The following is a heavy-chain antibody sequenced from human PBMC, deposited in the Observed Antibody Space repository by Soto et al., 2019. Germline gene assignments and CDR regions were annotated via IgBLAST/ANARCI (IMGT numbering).Heavy chain of an antibody. CDR1: GGTFSSHA. V-gene: IGHV1-69*01. D-gene: IGHD2-15*01. J-gene: IGHJ6*02. CDR3: ARLVCSGGSCLRGYYYGMDV. Sequence: QVQLVQSGAEVKKPGSSVKVSCKASGGTFSSHAISWVRQAPGQGLEWMGGIIPIFGTANYAQKFQGRVTITADESTSTAYMELSSLRSEDTAVYYCARLVCSGGSCLRGYYYGMDVWGQGTTVTVSS. CDR2: IIPIFGTA.